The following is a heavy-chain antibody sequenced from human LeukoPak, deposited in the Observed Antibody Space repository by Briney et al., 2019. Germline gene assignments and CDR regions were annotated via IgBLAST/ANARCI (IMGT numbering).Heavy chain of an antibody. J-gene: IGHJ5*02. CDR2: IYTSGST. CDR3: ARPTARLGWFDP. CDR1: GGSISSYY. Sequence: SETLSLTCTVSGGSISSYYWSWIRQTAGKGLEWIGRIYTSGSTNYNPSLKSRVTMSVDTSKNQFSLKLSSVTAADTAVYYCARPTARLGWFDPWGQGTLVTVSS. V-gene: IGHV4-4*07. D-gene: IGHD6-6*01.